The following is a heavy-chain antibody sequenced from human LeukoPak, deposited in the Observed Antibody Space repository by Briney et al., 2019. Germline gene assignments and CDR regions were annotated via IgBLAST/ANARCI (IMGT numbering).Heavy chain of an antibody. J-gene: IGHJ3*02. V-gene: IGHV3-66*02. D-gene: IGHD3-3*01. Sequence: GSLRLSCTASGFTVSKNYMSWVRQAPGKGPEWVSVIYSGGSTYYADSVKGRFTISRDNSKNTLYLQMNSLRTEDTAVYYCARDLDAFDIWAQGTMVTVSS. CDR2: IYSGGST. CDR1: GFTVSKNY. CDR3: ARDLDAFDI.